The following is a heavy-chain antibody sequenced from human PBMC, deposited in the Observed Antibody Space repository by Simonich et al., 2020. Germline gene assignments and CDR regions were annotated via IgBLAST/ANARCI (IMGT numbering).Heavy chain of an antibody. Sequence: QVQRVQSGAEVKKPGASVKVSCKASGYTFTGYYMHWVRQAPGQGLEWMGRSNPNSVGTNLAQKFQGRGTMTRDTSISTAYMELSRLRSDDTAVYYCARGALTGDYYYMDVWGKGTTVTVSS. CDR1: GYTFTGYY. CDR3: ARGALTGDYYYMDV. V-gene: IGHV1-2*02. D-gene: IGHD7-27*01. J-gene: IGHJ6*03. CDR2: SNPNSVGT.